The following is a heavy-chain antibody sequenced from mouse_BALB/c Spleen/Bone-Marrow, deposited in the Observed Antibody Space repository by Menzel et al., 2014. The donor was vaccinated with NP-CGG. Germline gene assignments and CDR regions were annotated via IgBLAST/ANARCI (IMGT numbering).Heavy chain of an antibody. D-gene: IGHD1-2*01. CDR2: IWAGGST. V-gene: IGHV2-9*02. J-gene: IGHJ3*01. Sequence: VKLEESGPSLVAPSQSLSITCTVSGFSLTNYCVHWVRQPPGKGLEWLGAIWAGGSTNYKSALMSRLSISKDNSKSQVFLKMNSLQTDDTAMYYCARDGATATLAYWGQGTLVTVSA. CDR3: ARDGATATLAY. CDR1: GFSLTNYC.